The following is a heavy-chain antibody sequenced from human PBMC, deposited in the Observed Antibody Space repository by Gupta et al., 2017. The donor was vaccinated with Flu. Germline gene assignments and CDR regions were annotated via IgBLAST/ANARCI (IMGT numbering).Heavy chain of an antibody. J-gene: IGHJ4*02. D-gene: IGHD6-19*01. CDR2: SKSKSDGGTT. Sequence: EVRLVESGGGVIKQGGSLRHSCVAYGLIFSHDGMSWVRQGPGRWLEWVDRSKSKSDGGTTNYVAPVKGRFSMSRDDSKNTVYLQMNSLKIEDTGVYFCAAATQYSSVSLFDSWGQGVLVTVSS. CDR1: GLIFSHDG. CDR3: AAATQYSSVSLFDS. V-gene: IGHV3-15*01.